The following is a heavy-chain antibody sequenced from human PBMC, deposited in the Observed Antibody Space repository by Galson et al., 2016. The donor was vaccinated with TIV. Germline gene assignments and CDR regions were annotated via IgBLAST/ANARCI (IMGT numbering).Heavy chain of an antibody. V-gene: IGHV1-69*13. CDR1: GGPFFSSYA. CDR3: AKHQGYCSGGSCLLDY. J-gene: IGHJ4*02. CDR2: IITIFGTA. Sequence: SVKVSCKASGGPFFSSYAISWVRQAPGQGLEWMGRIITIFGTANYAQQFQGRVTITADESTSTAYMELSSLRSEDTAVYYCAKHQGYCSGGSCLLDYWGQGTLVTVSS. D-gene: IGHD2-15*01.